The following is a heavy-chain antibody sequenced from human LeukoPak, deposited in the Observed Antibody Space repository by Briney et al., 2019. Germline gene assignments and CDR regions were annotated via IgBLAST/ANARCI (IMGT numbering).Heavy chain of an antibody. D-gene: IGHD3-22*01. CDR3: ARGSAPYYYDSSGYYDAFDI. CDR2: IYTSGST. V-gene: IGHV4-4*07. J-gene: IGHJ3*02. Sequence: SETLSLTCTVSGGSIRSYYWSWIRQPAGKGLEWIGRIYTSGSTNYNPSLKSRVTMSVDTSKNQFSLKLSSVTAADTAVYYCARGSAPYYYDSSGYYDAFDIWGQGTMVTVSS. CDR1: GGSIRSYY.